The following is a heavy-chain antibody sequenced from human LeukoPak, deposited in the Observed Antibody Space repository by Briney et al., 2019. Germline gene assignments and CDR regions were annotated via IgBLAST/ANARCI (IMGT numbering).Heavy chain of an antibody. Sequence: GGSLRLSCAASGFTFSSYSMNWVRQAPGKGLEWVSSISSSSSYIYYADSVKGRFTISRDNSKNTLYLQMNSLRAEDTAVYYCAKEGNGGKVDIWGQGTMVTVSS. CDR2: ISSSSSYI. CDR1: GFTFSSYS. CDR3: AKEGNGGKVDI. J-gene: IGHJ3*02. V-gene: IGHV3-21*04. D-gene: IGHD4-23*01.